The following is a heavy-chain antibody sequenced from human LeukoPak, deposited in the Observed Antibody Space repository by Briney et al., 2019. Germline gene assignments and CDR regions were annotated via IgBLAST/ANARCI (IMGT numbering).Heavy chain of an antibody. CDR1: GGSISSSSYY. CDR2: IYYSGST. Sequence: SETLSLTCTVSGGSISSSSYYWGWIRQPPGKGLEWIGSIYYSGSTYYNPSLKSRVTISVDTSKNQFSLKLSSVTAADTAVYYCARGQDTAMVPHWFDPWGQGTLVTVPS. V-gene: IGHV4-39*07. D-gene: IGHD5-18*01. CDR3: ARGQDTAMVPHWFDP. J-gene: IGHJ5*02.